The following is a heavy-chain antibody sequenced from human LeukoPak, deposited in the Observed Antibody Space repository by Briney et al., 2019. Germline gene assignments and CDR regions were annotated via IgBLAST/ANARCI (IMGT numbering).Heavy chain of an antibody. CDR2: ISGSGGST. D-gene: IGHD3-22*01. Sequence: GGSLRLSCAASGFTFSSYAMSWVRQAPGKGLEWVSAISGSGGSTYYADSVKGPFTISRDNSKNTLYLQMNSLRAEDTAVYYXXXXXXXXXXDSSGYYPTWGQGTMVTVSS. CDR1: GFTFSSYA. V-gene: IGHV3-23*01. CDR3: XXXXXXXXXDSSGYYPT. J-gene: IGHJ3*01.